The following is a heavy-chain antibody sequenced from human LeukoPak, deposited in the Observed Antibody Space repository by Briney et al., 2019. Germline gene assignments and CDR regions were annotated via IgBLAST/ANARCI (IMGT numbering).Heavy chain of an antibody. CDR1: GFTFTSYA. J-gene: IGHJ3*02. D-gene: IGHD6-13*01. CDR3: ASTPRNRAAAGAFDI. CDR2: ISGSGGST. V-gene: IGHV3-23*01. Sequence: GGSLRLSCAASGFTFTSYAMSWVRQAPGKGLEWVSAISGSGGSTYYADSVKGRFTISRDNSKNTLYLQMNRLRAEDTAVYYCASTPRNRAAAGAFDIWGQGTMVTVSS.